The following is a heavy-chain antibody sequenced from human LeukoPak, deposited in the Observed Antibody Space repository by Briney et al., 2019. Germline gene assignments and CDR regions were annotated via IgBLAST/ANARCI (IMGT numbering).Heavy chain of an antibody. CDR3: ATDAGHGFSF. Sequence: PGGSLRLSCAASGFTFSNAWMHWVRQAPGKGLVWVSRIYGDGSSTTYADPVKGRFIISRDNAKNTLYLQMNSLRGDDTAVYFCATDAGHGFSFWGQGTLVTVSS. CDR2: IYGDGSST. V-gene: IGHV3-74*03. CDR1: GFTFSNAW. D-gene: IGHD3/OR15-3a*01. J-gene: IGHJ3*01.